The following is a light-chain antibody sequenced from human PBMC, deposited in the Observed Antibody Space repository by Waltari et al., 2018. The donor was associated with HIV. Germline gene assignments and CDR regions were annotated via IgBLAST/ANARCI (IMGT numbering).Light chain of an antibody. Sequence: EIVLTQSPATLSLSPGARATLSCRASQSVSSYLAWYQQTPGQAPRLLIYDASNRATGIPARFSGSGSGTDFTLTISSLEPEDFALYYCQQRNNWPITFGQGTRLEIK. CDR3: QQRNNWPIT. CDR1: QSVSSY. J-gene: IGKJ5*01. V-gene: IGKV3-11*01. CDR2: DAS.